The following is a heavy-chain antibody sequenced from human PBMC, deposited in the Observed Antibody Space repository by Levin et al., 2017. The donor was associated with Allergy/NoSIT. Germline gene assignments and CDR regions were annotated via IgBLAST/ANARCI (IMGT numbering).Heavy chain of an antibody. CDR1: GYSFTGYY. V-gene: IGHV1-2*02. D-gene: IGHD2-15*01. CDR2: INPNSGGT. Sequence: GASVKVSCKASGYSFTGYYMHWVRQAPGQGLEWMGWINPNSGGTNYAQKFQGRVTMTRDTSISTAYMELRRLRSDDTAVYYCARSSTYCSGGTCYLGYWGQGTLVTVSS. CDR3: ARSSTYCSGGTCYLGY. J-gene: IGHJ4*02.